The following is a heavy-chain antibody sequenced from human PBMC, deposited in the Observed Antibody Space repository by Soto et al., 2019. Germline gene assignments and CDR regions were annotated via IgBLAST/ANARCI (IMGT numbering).Heavy chain of an antibody. V-gene: IGHV4-59*01. J-gene: IGHJ4*02. CDR1: GGSISSYY. Sequence: PSETLSLTCTVSGGSISSYYWSWIRQPPGKGLEWIGYIYYSGSTNCNPSLKSRVTISVDTSKNQFSLKLSSVTAADTAVYYCARAQYGDYGESTYYFDYWGQGTLVTVSS. CDR3: ARAQYGDYGESTYYFDY. D-gene: IGHD4-17*01. CDR2: IYYSGST.